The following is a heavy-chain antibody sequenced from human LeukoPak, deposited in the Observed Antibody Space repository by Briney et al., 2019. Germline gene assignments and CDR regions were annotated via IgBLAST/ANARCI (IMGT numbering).Heavy chain of an antibody. V-gene: IGHV1-69*01. CDR3: ARGVYSRDAFDI. D-gene: IGHD6-13*01. CDR2: IIPIFGTA. J-gene: IGHJ3*02. Sequence: ASVKVSCKASGGTFSSYAISWVRQAPGQGLEWMGGIIPIFGTANYAQKFQGRVTITADESTSTAYMELSSLRSEDTAVYYCARGVYSRDAFDIWGQGTMVTVSS. CDR1: GGTFSSYA.